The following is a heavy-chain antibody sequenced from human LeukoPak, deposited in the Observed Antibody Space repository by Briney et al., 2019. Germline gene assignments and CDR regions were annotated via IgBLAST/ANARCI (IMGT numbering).Heavy chain of an antibody. J-gene: IGHJ4*02. CDR2: ISAYNGNT. D-gene: IGHD3-3*01. V-gene: IGHV1-18*01. CDR1: GYTFTSYG. CDR3: ARAPGGDFWSGYYPFDY. Sequence: GASVKVSCKASGYTFTSYGISWVRQAPGQGLEWMGWISAYNGNTNYAQKLQGRVTMTTDTSTSTAYMELRSLRSDDTAVYYCARAPGGDFWSGYYPFDYWGQGTLVTVSS.